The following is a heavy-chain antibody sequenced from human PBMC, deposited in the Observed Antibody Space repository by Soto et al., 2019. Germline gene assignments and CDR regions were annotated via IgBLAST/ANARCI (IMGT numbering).Heavy chain of an antibody. CDR3: AVYSDLTGPHWFDP. D-gene: IGHD2-8*01. V-gene: IGHV1-18*04. CDR1: GYTFTSYG. Sequence: SVKASCKASGYTFTSYGISWVRQAPGQGLEWMGWISAYNGNTNYAQKLQGRVTMTTDTSTSTAYMELRSLRSDDTAVYYCAVYSDLTGPHWFDPWGQGTLVTVSS. J-gene: IGHJ5*02. CDR2: ISAYNGNT.